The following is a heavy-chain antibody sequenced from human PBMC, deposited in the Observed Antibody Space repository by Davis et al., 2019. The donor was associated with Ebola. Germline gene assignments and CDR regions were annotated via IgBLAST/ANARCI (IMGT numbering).Heavy chain of an antibody. V-gene: IGHV3-74*01. CDR1: GFTFSSYW. D-gene: IGHD3-22*01. Sequence: GESLKISCAASGFTFSSYWMHWVRQAPGEGLVWVSRINSDGSSTSYADSVKGRFTISRDNAKNTLYLQMTSLRAEDTAVYYCARDFYYDSSDYWGQGTLVTVSS. CDR3: ARDFYYDSSDY. J-gene: IGHJ4*02. CDR2: INSDGSST.